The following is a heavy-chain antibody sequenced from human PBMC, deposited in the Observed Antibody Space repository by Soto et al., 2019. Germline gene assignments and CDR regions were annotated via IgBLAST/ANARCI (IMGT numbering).Heavy chain of an antibody. D-gene: IGHD6-13*01. Sequence: SETLSLTCAVYGGSFSGYYWSWIRQPPGKGLEWIGEINHSGSTNYNPSLKSRVTISVDTSKNLFSLKLSSVTAADTAVDYCARGGSSWYYYYNGMDVWGQGTTVTVSS. J-gene: IGHJ6*02. CDR3: ARGGSSWYYYYNGMDV. CDR1: GGSFSGYY. V-gene: IGHV4-34*01. CDR2: INHSGST.